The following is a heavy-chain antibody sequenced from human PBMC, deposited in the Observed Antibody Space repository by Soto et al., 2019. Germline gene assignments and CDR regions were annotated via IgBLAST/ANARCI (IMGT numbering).Heavy chain of an antibody. J-gene: IGHJ5*02. V-gene: IGHV1-18*01. Sequence: GASVKVSCKASGYTFISSGISWVRQAPGQGLEWLGWISTDNGNTNYAQHLQGRVSLTTDTSTSTAYMDLRSLRSDDTAVYYCARLLPPFDPSGEVTLVTVS. CDR3: ARLLPPFDP. CDR2: ISTDNGNT. CDR1: GYTFISSG.